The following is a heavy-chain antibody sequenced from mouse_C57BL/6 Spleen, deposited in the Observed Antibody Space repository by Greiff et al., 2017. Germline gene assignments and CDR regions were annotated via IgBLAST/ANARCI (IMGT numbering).Heavy chain of an antibody. CDR1: GFAFSSYW. CDR2: IYPGGGDT. D-gene: IGHD3-3*01. J-gene: IGHJ4*01. CDR3: ARGRDREAMEY. V-gene: IGHV1-80*01. Sequence: VKLLESGAELVKPGASVKISCTASGFAFSSYWMNWVHQRPGKGLEWIAQIYPGGGDTNYNGKFKGKATLTADKYSSTDYMQLSSLSSEDAAVYFCARGRDREAMEYWGQGTSVTVAS.